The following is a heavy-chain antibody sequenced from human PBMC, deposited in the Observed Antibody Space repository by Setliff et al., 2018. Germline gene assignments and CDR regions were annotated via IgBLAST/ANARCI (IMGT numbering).Heavy chain of an antibody. CDR1: DGSFSDYY. Sequence: SETLSLTCAVYDGSFSDYYWSWIRQPPGKGLEWIGEINHYGSTNYKSSLRSRVTISLDTSENQFSLKLNSVTAANTAVYYCARRWNFGPYGSGIHDGFDMWGQGTMVTVSS. CDR3: ARRWNFGPYGSGIHDGFDM. D-gene: IGHD3-10*01. CDR2: INHYGST. V-gene: IGHV4-34*01. J-gene: IGHJ3*02.